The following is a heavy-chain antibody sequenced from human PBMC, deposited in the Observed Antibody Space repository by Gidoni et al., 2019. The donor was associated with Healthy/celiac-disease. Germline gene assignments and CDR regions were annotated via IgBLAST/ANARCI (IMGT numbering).Heavy chain of an antibody. CDR3: TTGLFVEMATIDY. D-gene: IGHD5-12*01. V-gene: IGHV3-15*01. CDR1: GFTFSNAW. CDR2: IKSKTDGGTT. Sequence: EVQLVESGGGLVKPGGSLRLSCAASGFTFSNAWMSWVRQAPGKGLEWVGRIKSKTDGGTTDYAAPVKGRFTISRDDSKNTLYLQMNSLKTEDTAVYYCTTGLFVEMATIDYWGQGTLVTVSS. J-gene: IGHJ4*02.